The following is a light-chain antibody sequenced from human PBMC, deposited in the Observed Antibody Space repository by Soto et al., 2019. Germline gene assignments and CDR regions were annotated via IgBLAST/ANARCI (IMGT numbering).Light chain of an antibody. CDR2: DVS. V-gene: IGLV2-14*03. CDR3: SSYTSSSTEV. CDR1: SSDVGGYNY. J-gene: IGLJ1*01. Sequence: QSALTQPASVSGSPGRSITISCTGTSSDVGGYNYVSWYQQHPGKAPKLMIYDVSNRPSGVSNRFSGSKSGNTASLTISGLQAEDEADYYCSSYTSSSTEVFGTGTKVTV.